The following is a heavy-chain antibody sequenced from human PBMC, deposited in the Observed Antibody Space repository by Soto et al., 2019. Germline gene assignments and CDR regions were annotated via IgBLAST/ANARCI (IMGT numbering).Heavy chain of an antibody. CDR3: ARITYGDSFYGLDV. D-gene: IGHD4-17*01. J-gene: IGHJ6*02. CDR1: GGSFSDYY. CDR2: INQRGGT. Sequence: QVQLQQRGAGMLKPSETLSLTCAVYGGSFSDYYWNWIRQPPGKGLEWIGEINQRGGTHYNPSLKSRGTISVDTSRNQFSLKLTSVTVADTAVYYCARITYGDSFYGLDVWCQGTTVTVSS. V-gene: IGHV4-34*01.